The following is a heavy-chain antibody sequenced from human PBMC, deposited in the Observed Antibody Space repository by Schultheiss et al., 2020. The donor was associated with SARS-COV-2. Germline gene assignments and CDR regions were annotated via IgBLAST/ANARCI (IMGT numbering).Heavy chain of an antibody. CDR3: ARGARQWGYWFDP. D-gene: IGHD3-22*01. CDR2: MNPNSGNT. CDR1: GGTFSSYA. J-gene: IGHJ5*02. V-gene: IGHV1-8*02. Sequence: ASVKVSCKASGGTFSSYAISWVRQATGQGLEWMGWMNPNSGNTGYAQKFQGRVTMTRNTSISTAYMELSSLRSEDTAVYYCARGARQWGYWFDPWGQGTLVTVSS.